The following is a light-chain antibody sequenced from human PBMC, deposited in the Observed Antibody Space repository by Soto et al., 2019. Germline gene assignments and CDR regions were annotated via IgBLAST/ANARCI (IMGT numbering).Light chain of an antibody. CDR1: ETMGRAY. J-gene: IGKJ2*01. CDR2: GTS. V-gene: IGKV3-20*01. Sequence: IVLTQSPGTVPLSPGERATLSCRASETMGRAYFAWYQHRPGRTPRLVLSGTSNRAAGIPDRFGGSGSGADFTLTISGVEPEDSAVYYCHQYATSPFTFGQGTKLEIK. CDR3: HQYATSPFT.